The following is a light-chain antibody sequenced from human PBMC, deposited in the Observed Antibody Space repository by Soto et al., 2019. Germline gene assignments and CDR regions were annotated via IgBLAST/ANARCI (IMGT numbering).Light chain of an antibody. J-gene: IGKJ4*01. Sequence: DIQMTQSPSSLSASVGDRVTITCRASQSISSYLNWYQQKPGEAPKLLIYAASSLQSGVTSRFSGSGSGTDFTLTINSLQPEDFATYYCQQSYSTPPTFGGGTKVEI. CDR2: AAS. CDR3: QQSYSTPPT. CDR1: QSISSY. V-gene: IGKV1-39*01.